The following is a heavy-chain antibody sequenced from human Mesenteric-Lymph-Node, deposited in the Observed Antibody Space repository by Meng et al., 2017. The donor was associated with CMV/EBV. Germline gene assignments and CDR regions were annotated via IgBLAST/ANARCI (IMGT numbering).Heavy chain of an antibody. V-gene: IGHV3-11*01. CDR3: AKGAPTVLDYFDF. J-gene: IGHJ4*02. CDR1: GFTFSDYY. D-gene: IGHD3-16*01. CDR2: ISSSGNTR. Sequence: GESLKISCAASGFTFSDYYMSWSRQAPGKGLEWVAYISSSGNTRYYADSVKGRFTISRDNSKNTLFLQMNSLRAEDTAIYYCAKGAPTVLDYFDFWGQGTLVTVSS.